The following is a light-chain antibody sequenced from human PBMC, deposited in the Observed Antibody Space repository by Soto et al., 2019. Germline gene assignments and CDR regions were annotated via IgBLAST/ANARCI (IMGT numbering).Light chain of an antibody. Sequence: DIQMTQSPSTLSASVGDRVTITCRASQSVSSWVAWYQQKPGKAPKLLIYYTSTLESGVPSRFSGSGSGTEFSLTITSLQPDDFATYYCQQYHSLSWTFGQGTKVEIK. V-gene: IGKV1-5*03. J-gene: IGKJ1*01. CDR1: QSVSSW. CDR3: QQYHSLSWT. CDR2: YTS.